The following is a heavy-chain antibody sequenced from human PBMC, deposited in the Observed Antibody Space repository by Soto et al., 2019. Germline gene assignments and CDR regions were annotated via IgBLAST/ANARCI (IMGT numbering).Heavy chain of an antibody. Sequence: SETLSLTCTVSGGSISSYYWSWIRQPPGKGLEWIGYIYYSGSTNYNPSLKSRVTISVDTSKNQFSLKLSSVTAADTAVYYCARVIDKYGDYRDAFDIWGQGTMVTVSS. V-gene: IGHV4-59*01. CDR1: GGSISSYY. CDR3: ARVIDKYGDYRDAFDI. CDR2: IYYSGST. J-gene: IGHJ3*02. D-gene: IGHD4-17*01.